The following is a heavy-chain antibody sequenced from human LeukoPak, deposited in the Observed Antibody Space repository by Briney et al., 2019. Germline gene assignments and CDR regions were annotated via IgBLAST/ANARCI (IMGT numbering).Heavy chain of an antibody. CDR1: GGSISSSSYY. Sequence: SETLSLTCTVSGGSISSSSYYWGWIRQPPGKGLEWIGSIYYSGSTYYNPSLKSRVTISVDTSKNQFSLKLSSVTAADTAVYYCARDSHSSGYGGWFDPWGQGTLVTVSS. CDR3: ARDSHSSGYGGWFDP. CDR2: IYYSGST. J-gene: IGHJ5*02. D-gene: IGHD3-22*01. V-gene: IGHV4-39*07.